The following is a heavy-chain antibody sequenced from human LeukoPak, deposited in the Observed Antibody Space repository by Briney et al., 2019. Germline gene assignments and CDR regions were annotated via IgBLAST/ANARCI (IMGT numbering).Heavy chain of an antibody. CDR1: GGTFSSYA. Sequence: SVKVSCKASGGTFSSYAISWVRQAPGQGLEWVGRIIPIFGTANYAQKFQGRVTITTDESTSTAYMELSSLRSEDTAVYYCARDLALAFDIWGQGTMVTVSS. J-gene: IGHJ3*02. CDR3: ARDLALAFDI. CDR2: IIPIFGTA. D-gene: IGHD3-3*02. V-gene: IGHV1-69*05.